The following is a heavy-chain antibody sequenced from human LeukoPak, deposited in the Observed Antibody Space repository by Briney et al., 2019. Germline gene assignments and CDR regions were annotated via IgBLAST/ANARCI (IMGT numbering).Heavy chain of an antibody. CDR3: ARDKSSSWYYYYYYMDV. D-gene: IGHD6-13*01. CDR1: GFTFSSYW. J-gene: IGHJ6*03. CDR2: IKQDGSEK. V-gene: IGHV3-7*01. Sequence: PGGSLRLSCAASGFTFSSYWMSSVRQAPGKGLEWVANIKQDGSEKYYVDSVKGRFTISRDNAKNSLYLQMNSLRAEDTAVYYSARDKSSSWYYYYYYMDVWGKGTTVTVSS.